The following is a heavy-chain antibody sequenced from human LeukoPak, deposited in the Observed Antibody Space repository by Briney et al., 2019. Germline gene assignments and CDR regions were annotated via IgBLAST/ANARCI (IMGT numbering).Heavy chain of an antibody. CDR3: AKTLLTAYYGMDV. D-gene: IGHD6-25*01. Sequence: GGSLRLSCAASGFTFSTYAMSWVRQAPGKGLEWVSVISGSGDTTYYADSVKGRFTISRDNAKNSLYLQMNSLRAEDTALYYCAKTLLTAYYGMDVWGQGTTVTVSS. V-gene: IGHV3-23*01. J-gene: IGHJ6*02. CDR1: GFTFSTYA. CDR2: ISGSGDTT.